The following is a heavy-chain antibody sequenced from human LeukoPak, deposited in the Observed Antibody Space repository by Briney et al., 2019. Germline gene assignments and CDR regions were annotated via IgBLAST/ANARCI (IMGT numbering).Heavy chain of an antibody. V-gene: IGHV5-51*01. CDR1: GYSFTSYW. CDR3: ARSYYYDSSGYYFPDAFDI. J-gene: IGHJ3*02. CDR2: IYPGDSDT. Sequence: GESLKISCKGSGYSFTSYWIGWVRQMPGKDLEWMGIIYPGDSDTRYSPSFQGQVTISADKSISTAYLQWSSLKASDTAMYYCARSYYYDSSGYYFPDAFDIWGQGTMVTVSS. D-gene: IGHD3-22*01.